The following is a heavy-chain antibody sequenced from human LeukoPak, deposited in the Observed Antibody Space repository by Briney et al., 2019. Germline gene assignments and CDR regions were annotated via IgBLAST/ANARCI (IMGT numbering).Heavy chain of an antibody. CDR2: VSYSGGT. D-gene: IGHD3-3*01. J-gene: IGHJ4*02. CDR1: GASVSSHY. V-gene: IGHV4-59*02. CDR3: ARLSTYYDFWSPLDY. Sequence: PSETLSLTCTVSGASVSSHYWSWIRQPPGKGLEWNGYVSYSGGTNYNPSLKSRVTISLDTSKDQFSLRLNSVTAADTAVYYCARLSTYYDFWSPLDYWGQGTLVTVSS.